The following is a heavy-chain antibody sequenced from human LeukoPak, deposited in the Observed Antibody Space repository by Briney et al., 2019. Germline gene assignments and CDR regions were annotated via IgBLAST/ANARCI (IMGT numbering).Heavy chain of an antibody. Sequence: PSDTLSLTCTVSGPSINIYYWSWARHPPLKGLEWLGYIYSTGGTSYNPSLASQGSISMDTCKNHFSLEIASVTAAGKAVYYFARGARVYDRSGFHTWHDYWGQGTLVTVSS. J-gene: IGHJ4*02. CDR2: IYSTGGT. V-gene: IGHV4-59*07. D-gene: IGHD3-22*01. CDR3: ARGARVYDRSGFHTWHDY. CDR1: GPSINIYY.